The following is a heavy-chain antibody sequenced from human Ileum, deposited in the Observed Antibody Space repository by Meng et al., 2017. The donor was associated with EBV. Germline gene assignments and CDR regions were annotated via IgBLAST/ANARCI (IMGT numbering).Heavy chain of an antibody. J-gene: IGHJ4*02. D-gene: IGHD2-2*01. CDR1: GGSISRCSYY. CDR3: ARSIVVVPAAIYY. Sequence: QLPVPVAGPGLVKPSEPLSLPCTVSGGSISRCSYYWGWIRQPPGKGLEWIGSIYYSGSTYYNPSLKSRVTISVDTSKNQFSLKLSSVTAADTAVYYCARSIVVVPAAIYYWGQGTLVTVSS. V-gene: IGHV4-39*01. CDR2: IYYSGST.